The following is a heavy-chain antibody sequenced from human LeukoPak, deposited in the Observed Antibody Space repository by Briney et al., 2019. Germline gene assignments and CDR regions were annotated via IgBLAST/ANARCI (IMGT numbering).Heavy chain of an antibody. J-gene: IGHJ4*02. Sequence: ASVKVSCKASGGTFSSYAISWVRQAPGQGLEWMGGIIPIFGTANYAQKFQGRVTITADKSTSTAYMELSSLRSEDTAVYYCARGPLSGSYDYWGQGTLVTVSS. D-gene: IGHD1-26*01. CDR2: IIPIFGTA. CDR3: ARGPLSGSYDY. V-gene: IGHV1-69*06. CDR1: GGTFSSYA.